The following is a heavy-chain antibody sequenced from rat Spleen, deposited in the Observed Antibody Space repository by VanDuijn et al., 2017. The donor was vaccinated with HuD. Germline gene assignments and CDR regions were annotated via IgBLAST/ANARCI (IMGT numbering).Heavy chain of an antibody. CDR2: INYDGSGT. CDR1: GFTFSDYY. CDR3: ARHRDSSRYYFDY. J-gene: IGHJ2*01. V-gene: IGHV5-29*01. D-gene: IGHD1-2*01. Sequence: EVQLVESDGGLVQPGRSLKLSCAASGFTFSDYYMAWVRQAPTKGLEWVSTINYDGSGTYYRDSVKGRFTISRDNAKSTLYLQMDSLRSEDTATYYCARHRDSSRYYFDYWGQGVMVTVSS.